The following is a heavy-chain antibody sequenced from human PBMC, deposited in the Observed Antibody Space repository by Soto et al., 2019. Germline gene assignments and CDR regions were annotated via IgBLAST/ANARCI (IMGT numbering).Heavy chain of an antibody. CDR2: IYYSGST. J-gene: IGHJ5*02. V-gene: IGHV4-61*01. CDR1: GGSVSSGSYY. D-gene: IGHD6-19*01. Sequence: TSETLSLTCTVSGGSVSSGSYYWSWIRQPPGKGLEWIGYIYYSGSTNYNPSLKSRVTISVDTSKNQFSLKLSSVTAADTAVYYCARVGGSGWYYWFDPWGQGTLVTVSS. CDR3: ARVGGSGWYYWFDP.